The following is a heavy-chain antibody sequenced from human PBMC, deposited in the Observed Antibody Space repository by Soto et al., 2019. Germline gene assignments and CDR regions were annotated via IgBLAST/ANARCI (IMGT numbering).Heavy chain of an antibody. CDR3: ARGNALDV. J-gene: IGHJ3*01. V-gene: IGHV6-1*01. Sequence: SQTLSLTCASSGDSVSRYINSWTWIRQSPSRGLEWLGRTYYRSKWFHDYAASVQSRITINPDTYKNQFSLELNSTTPEDTAAYYCARGNALDVWGQGT. D-gene: IGHD3-10*01. CDR2: TYYRSKWFH. CDR1: GDSVSRYINS.